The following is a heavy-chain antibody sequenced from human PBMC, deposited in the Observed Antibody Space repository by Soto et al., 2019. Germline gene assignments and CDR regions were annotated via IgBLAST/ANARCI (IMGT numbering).Heavy chain of an antibody. CDR3: ARSLGINSDFDY. J-gene: IGHJ4*02. CDR1: GYTFTGYY. V-gene: IGHV1-2*04. Sequence: ASVKVSCKASGYTFTGYYMHWVRQAPGQGLEWMGWINPNSGGTNYAQKFQGWVTMTRETSISTAYMELSRLRSDDTAVYYCARSLGINSDFDYWGQGTLVTVSS. D-gene: IGHD7-27*01. CDR2: INPNSGGT.